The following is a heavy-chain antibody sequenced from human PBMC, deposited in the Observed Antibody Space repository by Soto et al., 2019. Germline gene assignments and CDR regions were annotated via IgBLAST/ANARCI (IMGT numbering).Heavy chain of an antibody. Sequence: TLSLTCTVSGGSISSGGYYWSWIRQHPGKGLEWIGYIYYSGSTYYNPSLKSRVTISVDTSKNQFSLKLSSVTAADTAVYYCARDDQVDAFDIWGQGTLVTVSS. CDR3: ARDDQVDAFDI. CDR1: GGSISSGGYY. J-gene: IGHJ3*02. V-gene: IGHV4-31*03. CDR2: IYYSGST.